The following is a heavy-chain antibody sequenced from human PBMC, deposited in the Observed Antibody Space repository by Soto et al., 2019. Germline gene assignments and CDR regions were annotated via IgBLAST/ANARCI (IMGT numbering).Heavy chain of an antibody. D-gene: IGHD3-22*01. Sequence: PSETLSLTCTVSGGPVSSGSYYWSWIRQPPGKGLEWIGYIYYSGSTNYNPSLKSRVTISVDTSKNQFSLKLSSVTAADTAVYYCAREGEAYYDSSGYYAFYFDYWGQGTLVTVSS. CDR1: GGPVSSGSYY. CDR2: IYYSGST. CDR3: AREGEAYYDSSGYYAFYFDY. V-gene: IGHV4-61*01. J-gene: IGHJ4*02.